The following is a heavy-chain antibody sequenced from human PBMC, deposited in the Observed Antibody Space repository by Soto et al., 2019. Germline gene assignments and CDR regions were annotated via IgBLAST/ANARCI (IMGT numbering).Heavy chain of an antibody. CDR3: AKVRPRWFGERPIENYFDY. J-gene: IGHJ4*02. CDR2: ISGSGGST. CDR1: GFTFSSYA. D-gene: IGHD3-10*01. V-gene: IGHV3-23*01. Sequence: GGSLRLSCAASGFTFSSYAMSWVRQAPGKGLEWVSAISGSGGSTYYADSVKGRFTISRDNSKNTLYRQMNSLRAEDTDVYYCAKVRPRWFGERPIENYFDYWGQGTLVTVSS.